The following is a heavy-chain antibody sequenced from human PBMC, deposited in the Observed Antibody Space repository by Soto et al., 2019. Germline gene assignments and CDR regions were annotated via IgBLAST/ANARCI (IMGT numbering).Heavy chain of an antibody. CDR2: VYNSGST. D-gene: IGHD2-21*01. CDR3: ARRAVVAVTGSLDNWLDP. J-gene: IGHJ5*02. Sequence: ASETLSLTYTASGGSITSYNWNWLRQPPGKALEWIGYVYNSGSTNYNPSLKSRVTISVDTSKNQFSLKVNSVTAADTAVYYCARRAVVAVTGSLDNWLDPWGQGILVTVSS. V-gene: IGHV4-59*01. CDR1: GGSITSYN.